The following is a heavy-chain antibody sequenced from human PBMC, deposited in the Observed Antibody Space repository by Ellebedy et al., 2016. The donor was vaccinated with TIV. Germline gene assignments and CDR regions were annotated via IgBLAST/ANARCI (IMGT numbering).Heavy chain of an antibody. D-gene: IGHD2-2*01. CDR3: ARGGFCTSCFNDASHI. V-gene: IGHV3-74*01. J-gene: IGHJ3*02. CDR1: GFTFGSYW. CDR2: SNSDGTSI. Sequence: HTGGSLRLSCVASGFTFGSYWMHWVRQAPGKGLMWVSRSNSDGTSIAYADSVKGRFTVSRDNAKNSLYLQMNSLRDEDTAEYYCARGGFCTSCFNDASHIWGQGTMVTVSS.